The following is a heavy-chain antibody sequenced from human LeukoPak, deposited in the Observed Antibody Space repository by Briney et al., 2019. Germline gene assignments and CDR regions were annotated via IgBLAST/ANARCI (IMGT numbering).Heavy chain of an antibody. Sequence: SETLSLTCTVSGGSISSHYWSWIRQPPGKGLEWIGYIYYSGSTNYNPSLKSRVTISVDTSKNQFSLKLSSVTAADTAVYYCGREYNWITNDPVDIWGQGTMVTVSS. CDR3: GREYNWITNDPVDI. CDR2: IYYSGST. V-gene: IGHV4-59*11. J-gene: IGHJ3*02. D-gene: IGHD1-20*01. CDR1: GGSISSHY.